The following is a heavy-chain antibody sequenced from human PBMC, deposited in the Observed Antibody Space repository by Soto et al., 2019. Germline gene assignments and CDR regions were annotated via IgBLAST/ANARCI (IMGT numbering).Heavy chain of an antibody. CDR1: GGTFSSYA. CDR3: ASPPIVATIVNDDYGMDV. V-gene: IGHV1-69*12. D-gene: IGHD5-12*01. CDR2: IIPIFGTA. Sequence: QVQLVQSGAEVKKPGSSVKVSCKASGGTFSSYAISWVRQAPGQGLEWMGGIIPIFGTADYAKKFQGRVTITADDATRTASMELSSLRSEDTAVYYCASPPIVATIVNDDYGMDVWGKGTTVTVSS. J-gene: IGHJ6*04.